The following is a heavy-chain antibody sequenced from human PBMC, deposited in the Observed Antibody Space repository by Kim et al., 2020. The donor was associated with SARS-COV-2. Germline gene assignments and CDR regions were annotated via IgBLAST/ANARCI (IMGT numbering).Heavy chain of an antibody. D-gene: IGHD5-12*01. CDR3: AKLYGYKDRSFDY. V-gene: IGHV3-9*01. J-gene: IGHJ4*02. CDR2: ISWNSGSI. Sequence: GGSLRLSCAASGFTFDDYAMHWVRQAPGKGLEWVSGISWNSGSIGYADSVKGRFTISRDNAKNSLYLQMNSLRAEDTALYYCAKLYGYKDRSFDYWGKGTLVTVSS. CDR1: GFTFDDYA.